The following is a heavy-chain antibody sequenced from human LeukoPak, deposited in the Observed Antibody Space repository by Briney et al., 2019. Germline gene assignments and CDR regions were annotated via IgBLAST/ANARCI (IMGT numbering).Heavy chain of an antibody. D-gene: IGHD2-2*01. CDR2: ISGSGGST. Sequence: GGSLRLSCAASGFTFSSYAMSWVRQAPGKGLEWVSAISGSGGSTYYADSVKGRFTISRDNSKNTLYLQMNSLRAEDTAVYYCAKEGSTSSFSYYYYGMDVWGQGTTVTVSS. V-gene: IGHV3-23*01. CDR3: AKEGSTSSFSYYYYGMDV. J-gene: IGHJ6*02. CDR1: GFTFSSYA.